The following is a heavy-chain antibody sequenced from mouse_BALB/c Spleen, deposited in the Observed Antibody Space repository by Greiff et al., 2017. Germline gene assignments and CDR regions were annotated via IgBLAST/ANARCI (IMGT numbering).Heavy chain of an antibody. CDR1: GFNIKDTY. J-gene: IGHJ2*01. Sequence: EVKLVESGAELVKPGASVKLSCTASGFNIKDTYMHWVKQRPEQGLEWIGRIDPANGNTKYDPKFQGKATITADTSSNTAYLQLSSLTSEDTAVYYCARSGIYYGNLYYFDYWGQGTTLTVSS. CDR2: IDPANGNT. D-gene: IGHD2-1*01. V-gene: IGHV14-3*02. CDR3: ARSGIYYGNLYYFDY.